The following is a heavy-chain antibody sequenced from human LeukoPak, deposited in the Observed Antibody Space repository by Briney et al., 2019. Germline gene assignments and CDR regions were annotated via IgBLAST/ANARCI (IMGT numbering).Heavy chain of an antibody. V-gene: IGHV1-24*01. Sequence: ASVKVSCKVSGYTLTELSMHWVRQAPGKGLEWMGGFDPEDGETIHAQKFQGRVTMTEDTSTDTAYMELSSLRSEDTAVYYCATVNSRYHQLLYEPLVVFDPWGQGTLVTVSS. J-gene: IGHJ5*02. CDR3: ATVNSRYHQLLYEPLVVFDP. CDR2: FDPEDGET. CDR1: GYTLTELS. D-gene: IGHD2-2*02.